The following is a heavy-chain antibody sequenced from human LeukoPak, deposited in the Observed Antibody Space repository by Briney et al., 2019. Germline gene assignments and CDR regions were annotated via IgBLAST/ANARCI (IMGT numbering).Heavy chain of an antibody. CDR3: ATRIAAAGLDY. J-gene: IGHJ4*02. D-gene: IGHD6-13*01. V-gene: IGHV1-18*01. CDR2: ISAYNGST. Sequence: ASVKVSCKASGYTFTSYGISWVRQAPGQGLEWMGWISAYNGSTTYAQKLQGRVTMTTDTSTSTAYMELRSLRSDDTAVYYCATRIAAAGLDYWGQGTLVTVSS. CDR1: GYTFTSYG.